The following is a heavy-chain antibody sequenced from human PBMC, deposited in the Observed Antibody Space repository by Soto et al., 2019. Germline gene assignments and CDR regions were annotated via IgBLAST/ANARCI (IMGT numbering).Heavy chain of an antibody. Sequence: QITLKESGPSLVKPTQTLTLTCTFSGFSLSTSGVGVGWIRQPPGKALEWLALIYWDDDKRYSPSLKSRLTITKDSSKTQVVLTMTNMDPVYTATYSCAHRLNTLQRGDAFDIWGHVTMVTVSS. CDR3: AHRLNTLQRGDAFDI. J-gene: IGHJ3*02. V-gene: IGHV2-5*02. CDR1: GFSLSTSGVG. CDR2: IYWDDDK. D-gene: IGHD2-2*02.